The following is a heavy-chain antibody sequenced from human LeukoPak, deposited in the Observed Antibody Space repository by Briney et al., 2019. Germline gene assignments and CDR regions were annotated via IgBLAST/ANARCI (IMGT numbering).Heavy chain of an antibody. V-gene: IGHV3-7*03. CDR1: GFTFSSYW. J-gene: IGHJ6*03. D-gene: IGHD6-13*01. Sequence: GGSLRLSCAASGFTFSSYWMSWVRQAPGKGLEWVANIKQDGSEKYYVDSVKGRFTISRDNAKNSLYLQMNSLRSDDTAVYYCARDSMSSSWYHYYYYYMDVWGKGTTVTISS. CDR2: IKQDGSEK. CDR3: ARDSMSSSWYHYYYYYMDV.